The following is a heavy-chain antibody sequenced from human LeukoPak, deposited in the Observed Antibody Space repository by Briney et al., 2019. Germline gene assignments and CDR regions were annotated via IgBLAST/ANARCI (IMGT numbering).Heavy chain of an antibody. CDR3: ARDPDLAVAGKAAEGYYYYMDV. V-gene: IGHV1-3*03. CDR2: INAGNGNT. CDR1: GYTFTSYA. D-gene: IGHD6-19*01. Sequence: GASVKVSCKASGYTFTSYAMHWVRQAPGQRLEWMGWINAGNGNTKYSQEFQGRVTITRDMSTSTVYMELSSLRSEDTAVYYCARDPDLAVAGKAAEGYYYYMDVWGKGTTVTVSS. J-gene: IGHJ6*03.